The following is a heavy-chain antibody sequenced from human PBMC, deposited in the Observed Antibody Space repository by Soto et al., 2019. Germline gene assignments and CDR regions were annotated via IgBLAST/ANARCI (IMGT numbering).Heavy chain of an antibody. D-gene: IGHD2-2*01. CDR2: ISAYNGNT. Sequence: ASVKVSCKASGYTFISYGISWVRQAPGQGLEWMGWISAYNGNTNYAQKLQGRVTMTTDTSTSTAYMELRSLRSDDTAVYYCAREGYCSSTSCLEAFDIWVQGTMVTVSS. J-gene: IGHJ3*02. CDR1: GYTFISYG. V-gene: IGHV1-18*01. CDR3: AREGYCSSTSCLEAFDI.